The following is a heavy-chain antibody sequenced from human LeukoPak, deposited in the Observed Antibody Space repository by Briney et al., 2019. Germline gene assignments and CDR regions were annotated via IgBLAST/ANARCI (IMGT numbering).Heavy chain of an antibody. V-gene: IGHV4-59*08. D-gene: IGHD6-6*01. J-gene: IGHJ3*02. CDR2: IYYSGST. CDR3: ARHRAYSYSSPFDI. Sequence: PSETLSLTCSVSGGSSSNYYWIWIRQPPGRGLEWIGYIYYSGSTNSNASLTRRVTIFVDPSKNQSSLRLSYVTAADTAVYYCARHRAYSYSSPFDICGQGTMVTVSS. CDR1: GGSSSNYY.